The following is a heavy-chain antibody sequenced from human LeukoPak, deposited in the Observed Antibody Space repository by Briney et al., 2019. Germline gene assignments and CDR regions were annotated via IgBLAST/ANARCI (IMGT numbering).Heavy chain of an antibody. CDR1: GYTFTSYY. Sequence: GASVKVSCKASGYTFTSYYMHWVRQAPGQGLEWMGWINPNSGGTNYAQKFQGRVTMTRDTSISTAYMELSRLRSDDTAVYYCARDIALLSSIAARRVYYYMDVWGKGTTVTVSS. J-gene: IGHJ6*03. CDR2: INPNSGGT. V-gene: IGHV1-2*02. D-gene: IGHD6-6*01. CDR3: ARDIALLSSIAARRVYYYMDV.